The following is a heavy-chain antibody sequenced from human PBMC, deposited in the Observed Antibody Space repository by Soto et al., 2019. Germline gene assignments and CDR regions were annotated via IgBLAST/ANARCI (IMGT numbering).Heavy chain of an antibody. CDR1: GGSISSYY. V-gene: IGHV4-59*01. CDR3: AREGYNFGPFDY. CDR2: ISYSGTT. Sequence: SETLSLTCTVSGGSISSYYWSWIRRPPGMGLEWIASISYSGTTNYNSPLKSRVTISIDTSKNQFSLKFNSVTAADTAVYYCAREGYNFGPFDYWGQGALVTXSS. J-gene: IGHJ4*02. D-gene: IGHD5-18*01.